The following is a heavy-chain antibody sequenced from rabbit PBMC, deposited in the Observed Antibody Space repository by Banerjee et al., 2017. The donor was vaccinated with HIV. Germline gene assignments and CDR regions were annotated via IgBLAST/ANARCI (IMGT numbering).Heavy chain of an antibody. CDR3: ARDLAGVIGWNFNL. V-gene: IGHV1S45*01. Sequence: QEQLEESGGDLVKPEGSLTLTCTASGFSFSNKYVMCWVRQAPGKGLEWIACIYAGSSGTTEYASWAKGRFTISKTSWTTVTLQMTSLTAADTASYFCARDLAGVIGWNFNLWGQGTLVTV. CDR2: IYAGSSGTT. D-gene: IGHD4-1*01. CDR1: GFSFSNKYV. J-gene: IGHJ4*01.